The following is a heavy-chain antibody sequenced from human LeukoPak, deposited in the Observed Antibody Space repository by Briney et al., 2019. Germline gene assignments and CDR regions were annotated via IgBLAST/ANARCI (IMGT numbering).Heavy chain of an antibody. J-gene: IGHJ5*02. CDR3: AKEGRDSGGYNGWFEP. CDR1: GGSISSGGYY. D-gene: IGHD2-15*01. Sequence: PSETLSLTCTVSGGSISSGGYYWSWIRQHPGKGLEWIGYVCHDGGTSYNPSLKSRVTVAIDTSKNQFSLKLNSVTAADTAVFYCAKEGRDSGGYNGWFEPWGQGTLDTVSS. V-gene: IGHV4-31*03. CDR2: VCHDGGT.